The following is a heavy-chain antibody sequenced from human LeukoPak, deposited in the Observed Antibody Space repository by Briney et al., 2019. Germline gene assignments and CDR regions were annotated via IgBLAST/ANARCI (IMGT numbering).Heavy chain of an antibody. CDR3: ARGAGGVVVYPNGMDV. Sequence: GGSLRLSCAASGFTFSSYAMSWVRQAPGKGLEWVSAISGSGGSTYYADSVKGRFTISRDNSKNTLYLQMNSLRAEDTAVYYCARGAGGVVVYPNGMDVWGQGTTVTVSS. D-gene: IGHD2-2*01. CDR1: GFTFSSYA. CDR2: ISGSGGST. V-gene: IGHV3-23*01. J-gene: IGHJ6*02.